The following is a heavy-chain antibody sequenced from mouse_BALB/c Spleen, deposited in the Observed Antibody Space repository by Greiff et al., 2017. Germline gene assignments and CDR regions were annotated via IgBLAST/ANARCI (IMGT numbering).Heavy chain of an antibody. D-gene: IGHD1-2*01. CDR3: ARFHGLFAY. CDR2: INPNNGGT. V-gene: IGHV1-18*01. J-gene: IGHJ3*01. CDR1: GYTFTDYN. Sequence: SGPELVKPGASVKIPCKASGYTFTDYNMDWVKQSHGKSLEWIGDINPNNGGTIYNQKFKGKATLTVDKSSSTAYMELRSLTSEDTAVYYCARFHGLFAYWGQGTLVTVSA.